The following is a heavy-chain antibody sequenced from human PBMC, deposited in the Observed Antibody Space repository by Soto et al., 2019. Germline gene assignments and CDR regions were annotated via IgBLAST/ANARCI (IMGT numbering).Heavy chain of an antibody. D-gene: IGHD3-3*01. CDR2: INWNGGSK. CDR1: GFTFDEYA. J-gene: IGHJ4*02. Sequence: GGSLRLSCAASGFTFDEYALTWVRQAPGKGLEWVAGINWNGGSKGYADSVKGRFTISRDNAKSSLYLQMNNLRAEDTAVYYCARVERGITIFGVVIPPFDYWGQGTLVTVSS. CDR3: ARVERGITIFGVVIPPFDY. V-gene: IGHV3-20*04.